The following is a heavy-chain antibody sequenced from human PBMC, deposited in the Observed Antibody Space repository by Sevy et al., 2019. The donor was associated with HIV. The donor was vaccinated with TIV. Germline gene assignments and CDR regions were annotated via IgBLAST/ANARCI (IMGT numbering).Heavy chain of an antibody. CDR1: GGSISSYY. D-gene: IGHD2-2*01. Sequence: SETLSLTCTVSGGSISSYYWSWIRQPPGKGLEWIGYIYYSGSTNYNPSLKSRVTISVDTSKNQFSLKLSSVTAADTAVYYCARLVPAAKVDYYYYMDVWGKRTTVTVSS. J-gene: IGHJ6*03. CDR3: ARLVPAAKVDYYYYMDV. CDR2: IYYSGST. V-gene: IGHV4-59*08.